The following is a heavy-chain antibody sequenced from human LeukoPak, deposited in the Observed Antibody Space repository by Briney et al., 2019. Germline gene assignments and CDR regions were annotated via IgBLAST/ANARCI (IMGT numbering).Heavy chain of an antibody. CDR1: GYTLTGYY. D-gene: IGHD4-17*01. Sequence: ASVKVSCKASGYTLTGYYMHWVRQAPGQGLEWMGWINPNSGGTNYAQKLQGRVTMTTDTSTSTAYMELRSLRSDDTAVYYCARGPVDTVLEYYFDYWGQGTLVTVSS. CDR3: ARGPVDTVLEYYFDY. J-gene: IGHJ4*02. V-gene: IGHV1-2*02. CDR2: INPNSGGT.